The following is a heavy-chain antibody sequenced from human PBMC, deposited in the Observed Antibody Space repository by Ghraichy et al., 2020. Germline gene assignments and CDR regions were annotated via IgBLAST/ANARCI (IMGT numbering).Heavy chain of an antibody. CDR2: IYYSGST. D-gene: IGHD3-16*01. V-gene: IGHV4-59*01. Sequence: SQNLSLTCTVSGGSISSYYWSWIRQPPGKGLEWIGYIYYSGSTNYNPSLKSRVTISVDTSKNQFSLKLSSVTAADTAVYYCAARGTTPYHYYGMDVWGQGTTVTVSS. J-gene: IGHJ6*02. CDR1: GGSISSYY. CDR3: AARGTTPYHYYGMDV.